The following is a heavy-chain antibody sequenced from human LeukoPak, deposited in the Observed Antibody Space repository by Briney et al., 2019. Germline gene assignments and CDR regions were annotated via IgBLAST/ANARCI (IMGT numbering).Heavy chain of an antibody. J-gene: IGHJ4*02. CDR1: GFTFSSYA. CDR3: ARVTPDCSGGSCYSGGFDY. V-gene: IGHV3-23*01. D-gene: IGHD2-15*01. Sequence: GGSLRLSCAASGFTFSSYAMSWVRQAPGEGLEWVSTISGSGGSRYYADSVKGRFTISRDNSKNTLYLQMNSLRAEDTAVYYCARVTPDCSGGSCYSGGFDYWGQGTLVTVSS. CDR2: ISGSGGSR.